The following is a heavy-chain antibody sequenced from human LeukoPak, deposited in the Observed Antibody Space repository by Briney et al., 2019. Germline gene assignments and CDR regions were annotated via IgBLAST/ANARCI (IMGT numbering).Heavy chain of an antibody. J-gene: IGHJ4*02. Sequence: PGGSLRLSCAASGVTFSNYAMSWVRQAPGKGLEWVSSITSGGETTYYADSVKGRFTISRDNSKNTLYLQMNSLRAEGTAVYYCASSFSGYSSSWYHLSYYFDYWGQGTLVTVSS. CDR3: ASSFSGYSSSWYHLSYYFDY. CDR2: ITSGGETT. V-gene: IGHV3-23*01. D-gene: IGHD6-13*01. CDR1: GVTFSNYA.